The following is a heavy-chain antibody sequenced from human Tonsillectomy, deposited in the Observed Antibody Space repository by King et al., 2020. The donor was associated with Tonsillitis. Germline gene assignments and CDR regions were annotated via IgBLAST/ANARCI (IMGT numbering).Heavy chain of an antibody. CDR1: GFTFSSYA. CDR2: ISSSGGNT. CDR3: AKGCTTRLSGMDV. D-gene: IGHD2-8*01. V-gene: IGHV3-23*04. Sequence: VQLVESGGGLVQPGGSLRLSCAASGFTFSSYAMNWVRQAPGKGLEWVSTISSSGGNTYYAGSVKGRFTISRDNSKNTLYLQMNSLRAEAKAVYYCAKGCTTRLSGMDVWGQGTTVTVSS. J-gene: IGHJ6*02.